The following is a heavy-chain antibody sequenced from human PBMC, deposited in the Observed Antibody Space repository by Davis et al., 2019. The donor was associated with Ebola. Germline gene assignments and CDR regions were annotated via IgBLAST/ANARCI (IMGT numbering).Heavy chain of an antibody. J-gene: IGHJ4*02. Sequence: GESLKISCAASGFTFSSYGMHWVRQAPGKGLEWVAVIWYDGSNKYYADSVKGRFTISRDNSKNTLYLQMNSLRAEDTAVYYCARDLGKDDSRGTSALATDYWGQGTLVTVSS. CDR3: ARDLGKDDSRGTSALATDY. CDR2: IWYDGSNK. D-gene: IGHD3-22*01. V-gene: IGHV3-33*01. CDR1: GFTFSSYG.